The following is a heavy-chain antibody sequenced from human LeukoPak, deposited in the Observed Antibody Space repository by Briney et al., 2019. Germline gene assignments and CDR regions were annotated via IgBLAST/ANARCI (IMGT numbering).Heavy chain of an antibody. D-gene: IGHD1-26*01. CDR2: IYYSGGT. CDR3: AREPPRGDAFDI. J-gene: IGHJ3*02. CDR1: GGSISSYY. Sequence: SETLSLTCTVSGGSISSYYWSWIRQPPGKGLEWIGYIYYSGGTNYNPSLKSRVTISVDTSKNQFSLKLSSVTAADTAVYYCAREPPRGDAFDIWGQGTMVAVSS. V-gene: IGHV4-59*01.